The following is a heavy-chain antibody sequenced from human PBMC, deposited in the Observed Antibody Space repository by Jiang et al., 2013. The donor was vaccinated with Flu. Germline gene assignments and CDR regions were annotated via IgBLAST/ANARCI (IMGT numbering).Heavy chain of an antibody. J-gene: IGHJ3*02. D-gene: IGHD2-2*01. CDR3: AHRPPNLPAAIPDAFDI. Sequence: TQTLTVTCTFSGFSLSTTGVGVGWIRQPPGKALEWLALIYWDDATRYSPSLKSRLTITKDTSKNQVVLTMTNMDPVDTATYYCAHRPPNLPAAIPDAFDIWGQGTMVTVSS. CDR1: GFSLSTTGVG. V-gene: IGHV2-5*02. CDR2: IYWDDAT.